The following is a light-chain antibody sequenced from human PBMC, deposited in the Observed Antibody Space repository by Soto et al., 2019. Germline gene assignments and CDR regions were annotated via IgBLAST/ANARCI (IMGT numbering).Light chain of an antibody. V-gene: IGLV6-57*02. CDR3: QSYDRSSLYV. CDR2: GDN. Sequence: FMLTQPHPVSESPGKTVTISCTGSSGSVASNFVHWYQRRPGSAPTIVIYGDNQRPSGVPDRFSGSIDSSSNSASLTISGLKTEDEADYFCQSYDRSSLYVFGTGTKVTVL. CDR1: SGSVASNF. J-gene: IGLJ1*01.